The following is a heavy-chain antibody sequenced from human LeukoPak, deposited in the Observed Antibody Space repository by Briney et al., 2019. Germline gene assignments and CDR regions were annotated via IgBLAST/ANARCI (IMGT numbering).Heavy chain of an antibody. D-gene: IGHD3-22*01. CDR3: ATYSSLNRREFQY. CDR2: INQDESKK. CDR1: GFIFSNYW. V-gene: IGHV3-7*01. J-gene: IGHJ1*01. Sequence: GGSLRLSCEASGFIFSNYWMSWVRQAPGKGLEWVANINQDESKKYYVDSVKGRFTISRDNAKNSLYLQMNSLRAEDTAVYYCATYSSLNRREFQYWGQGTLLTVSS.